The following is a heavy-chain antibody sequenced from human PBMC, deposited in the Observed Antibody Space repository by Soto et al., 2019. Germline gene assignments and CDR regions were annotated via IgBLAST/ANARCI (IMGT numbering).Heavy chain of an antibody. CDR3: VRRGSETGWYFDQ. D-gene: IGHD6-19*01. Sequence: EVQLLESGGGLVQPGGSLRLSFAASGSTFYRYDMFWVGQTPRRGLEWVSFISGSGGRIEYGDFVRGRFTASRDNAEDTLSLQMNTLASDDTGVYYCVRRGSETGWYFDQWGQGTLVVVSS. CDR1: GSTFYRYD. CDR2: ISGSGGRI. V-gene: IGHV3-23*02. J-gene: IGHJ4*02.